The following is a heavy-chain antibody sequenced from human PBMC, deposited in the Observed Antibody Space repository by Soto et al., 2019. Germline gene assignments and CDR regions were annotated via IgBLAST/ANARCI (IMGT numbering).Heavy chain of an antibody. CDR1: GGTFSSYA. V-gene: IGHV1-69*13. CDR3: AREDSGSNYGSGYYYGMDV. CDR2: IIPIFGTA. Sequence: SVKVSCKASGGTFSSYAISWVRQAPGQGLEWMGGIIPIFGTANYAQKFQGRVTITADESTSTAYMELSSLRSEDTAVYYCAREDSGSNYGSGYYYGMDVWGQGTTVTVSS. J-gene: IGHJ6*02. D-gene: IGHD1-26*01.